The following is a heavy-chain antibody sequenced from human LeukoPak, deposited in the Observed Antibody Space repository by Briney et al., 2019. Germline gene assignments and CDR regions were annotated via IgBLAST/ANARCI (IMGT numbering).Heavy chain of an antibody. CDR3: ARHHMNYYGSGSPFDP. Sequence: GESLKISCKASGYSFSTYWIGWVRQMPGKGLEWMAIIYPGDSHTRYSPSFQGQVTISADKSISTAYLQWSSLEASDTAMYYCARHHMNYYGSGSPFDPWGQGTLVTVSS. CDR2: IYPGDSHT. D-gene: IGHD3-10*01. J-gene: IGHJ5*02. V-gene: IGHV5-51*01. CDR1: GYSFSTYW.